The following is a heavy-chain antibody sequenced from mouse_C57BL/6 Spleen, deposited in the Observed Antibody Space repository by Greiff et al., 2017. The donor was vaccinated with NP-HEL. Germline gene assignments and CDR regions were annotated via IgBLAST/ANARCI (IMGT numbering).Heavy chain of an antibody. CDR1: GYSFTDYN. D-gene: IGHD1-1*01. Sequence: EVHLVESGPELVKPGASVKISCKASGYSFTDYNMNWVKQSNGKSLEWIGVINPNYGTTSYNQKFKGKATLTVDQSSSTAYMQLNSLTSEDSAVYYCARSDYGSSYSYFDYWGQGTTLTVSS. J-gene: IGHJ2*01. CDR2: INPNYGTT. CDR3: ARSDYGSSYSYFDY. V-gene: IGHV1-39*01.